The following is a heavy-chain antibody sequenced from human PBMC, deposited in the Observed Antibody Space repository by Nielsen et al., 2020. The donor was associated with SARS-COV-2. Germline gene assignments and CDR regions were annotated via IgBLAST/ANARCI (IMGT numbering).Heavy chain of an antibody. J-gene: IGHJ4*02. Sequence: GESLKISCAASGLIFSSSWMVWVRLAPGKGLEWVANINEDGSVVNYVDSVKGRFTISRDNAGKSLYLQMNSLRAEDTAVYYCARDAAYSRFDYWGQGTLVTVSS. CDR1: GLIFSSSW. CDR2: INEDGSVV. CDR3: ARDAAYSRFDY. V-gene: IGHV3-7*05. D-gene: IGHD4-11*01.